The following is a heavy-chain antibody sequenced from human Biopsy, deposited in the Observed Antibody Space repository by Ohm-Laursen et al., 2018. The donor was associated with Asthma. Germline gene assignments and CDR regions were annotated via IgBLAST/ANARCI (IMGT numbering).Heavy chain of an antibody. D-gene: IGHD5-12*01. CDR1: GFMFRSFG. J-gene: IGHJ4*01. CDR2: ISYDGNHR. Sequence: SLRLSCSASGFMFRSFGMHWVRQAPGKGLEWVAVISYDGNHRFYEDSVKGRFTISRDNSKNTLYLQMNSLRTEDTAVYYCAKRRGYSGHDNDFWGRGTLVTVSS. V-gene: IGHV3-30*18. CDR3: AKRRGYSGHDNDF.